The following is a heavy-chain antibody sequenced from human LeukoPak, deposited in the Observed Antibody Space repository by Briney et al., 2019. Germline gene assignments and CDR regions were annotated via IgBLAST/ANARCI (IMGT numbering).Heavy chain of an antibody. CDR3: AKSWNYYDSSGDDALDI. J-gene: IGHJ3*02. CDR1: GFTFSSNY. CDR2: ISGSGIST. Sequence: GGSLRLSCAASGFTFSSNYMSWVRQAPGKGLEWVSGISGSGISTYYADSVKGRFTIPRDNSKNTLYLQMNSLRVEDTAVYYCAKSWNYYDSSGDDALDIWGQGTMVTVSS. D-gene: IGHD3-22*01. V-gene: IGHV3-23*01.